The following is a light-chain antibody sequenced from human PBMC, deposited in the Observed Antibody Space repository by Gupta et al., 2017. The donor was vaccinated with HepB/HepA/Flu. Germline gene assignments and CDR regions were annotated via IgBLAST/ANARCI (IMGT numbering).Light chain of an antibody. V-gene: IGLV2-18*02. Sequence: QSALTQPPSVSGSPGQSVTISCTGPNNDIGFSNRVSWYQRPPGTAPKLIIYEVTNRPSGVPDRFSGSKSDNTASLTISGLQPEDEADYYCSSATTSSTYVIFGGGTKLSVL. CDR3: SSATTSSTYVI. CDR2: EVT. J-gene: IGLJ2*01. CDR1: NNDIGFSNR.